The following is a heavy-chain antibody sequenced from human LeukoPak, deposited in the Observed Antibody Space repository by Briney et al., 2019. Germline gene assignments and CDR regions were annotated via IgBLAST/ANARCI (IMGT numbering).Heavy chain of an antibody. V-gene: IGHV1-69*15. D-gene: IGHD3-9*01. CDR1: GGTFSSYA. CDR3: ARGSVRDILTGYYFDY. CDR2: IIPIFGTA. Sequence: GSSVKVSCKASGGTFSSYAISWVRQAPGQGLEWMGRIIPIFGTAKYAQKFQGRVTITPDESTSPAYMELSSLRSEDTAVYYCARGSVRDILTGYYFDYWGQGTLVTVSS. J-gene: IGHJ4*02.